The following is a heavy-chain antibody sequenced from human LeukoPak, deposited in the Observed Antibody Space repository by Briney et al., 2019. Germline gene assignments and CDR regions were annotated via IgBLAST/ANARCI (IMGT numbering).Heavy chain of an antibody. V-gene: IGHV3-48*01. CDR1: GFTFSSHS. D-gene: IGHD3-22*01. CDR2: ISSSSSTI. Sequence: GGSLRPSCAASGFTFSSHSMNWVRQAPGKGLEWVSYISSSSSTIYYADSVKGRFTISRDNAKNSLYLQMNSLRAEGTAVYYCARGAYYYEDWGQGTLVTVSS. J-gene: IGHJ4*02. CDR3: ARGAYYYED.